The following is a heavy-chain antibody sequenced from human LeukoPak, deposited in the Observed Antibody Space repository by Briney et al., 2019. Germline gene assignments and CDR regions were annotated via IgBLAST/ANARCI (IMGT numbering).Heavy chain of an antibody. CDR2: IWYDGSNK. V-gene: IGHV3-33*01. Sequence: PGRSLRLSCAASGFTFNSHGMHWVRQAPGKGLEWVAVIWYDGSNKYYADSVKGRLTISRDNSKDTLFLQMNSLRVEDTAVYYCAREGPRGNSQFDYWGQGTLVTVSS. CDR3: AREGPRGNSQFDY. J-gene: IGHJ4*02. D-gene: IGHD2/OR15-2a*01. CDR1: GFTFNSHG.